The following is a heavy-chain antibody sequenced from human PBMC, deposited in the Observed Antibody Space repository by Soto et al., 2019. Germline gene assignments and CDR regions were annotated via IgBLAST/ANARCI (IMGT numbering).Heavy chain of an antibody. CDR1: GGSFSGYF. CDR2: INHSGST. V-gene: IGHV4-34*01. J-gene: IGHJ6*02. D-gene: IGHD3-16*02. Sequence: SETLSLTCTVDGGSFSGYFWSWIRQPPGKGLHWIGEINHSGSTTYNPSLKSRVTMSVDRSKNQFSLKLTSVTAADTAVYYCARGVFSLEHYHPYGMSVRGQGSTVPVSS. CDR3: ARGVFSLEHYHPYGMSV.